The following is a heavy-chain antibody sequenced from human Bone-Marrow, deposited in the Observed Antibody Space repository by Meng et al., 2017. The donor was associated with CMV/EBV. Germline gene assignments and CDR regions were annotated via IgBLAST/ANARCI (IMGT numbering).Heavy chain of an antibody. CDR3: ARDIVVVPAVITVPYYYYGMDV. J-gene: IGHJ6*01. CDR1: GFTFSSHS. Sequence: GGSLTLSCAASGFTFSSHSMNWVRQVPGKGREWVSYISSSRSTIYYADSVKGRCTISRDNATNPLYLQMNSLIAEDTAVYYCARDIVVVPAVITVPYYYYGMDVWGQGTTVTVSS. CDR2: ISSSRSTI. V-gene: IGHV3-48*04. D-gene: IGHD2-2*01.